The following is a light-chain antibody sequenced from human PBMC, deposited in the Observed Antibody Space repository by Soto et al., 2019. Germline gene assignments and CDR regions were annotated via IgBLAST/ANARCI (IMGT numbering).Light chain of an antibody. CDR1: QGVGGW. V-gene: IGKV1-12*01. Sequence: IQMTHSPASVSAAVGDRVTMTCRASQGVGGWLAWYQQKPGKVPKLLIYATSSLHSGVPSRFNGSGSVTDFTLSISSLQPEDFATYYCQQTQSLPLAFGPGTKVDIK. J-gene: IGKJ3*01. CDR3: QQTQSLPLA. CDR2: ATS.